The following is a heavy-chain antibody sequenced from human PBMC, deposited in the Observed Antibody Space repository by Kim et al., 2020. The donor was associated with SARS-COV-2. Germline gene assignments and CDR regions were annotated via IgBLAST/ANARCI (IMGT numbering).Heavy chain of an antibody. CDR2: INHSGST. D-gene: IGHD5-12*01. V-gene: IGHV4-34*01. Sequence: SETLSLTCAVYGGSFSGYYWSWIRQPPGKGLEWIGEINHSGSTNYNPSLKSRVTISVDTSKNQFSLKLSSVTAADTAVYYCARAGGDISRSGLRGMDVWGQGTTVTVSS. CDR3: ARAGGDISRSGLRGMDV. CDR1: GGSFSGYY. J-gene: IGHJ6*02.